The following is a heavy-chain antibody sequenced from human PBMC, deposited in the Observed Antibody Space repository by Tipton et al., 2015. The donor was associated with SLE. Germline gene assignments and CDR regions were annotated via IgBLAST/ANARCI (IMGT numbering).Heavy chain of an antibody. V-gene: IGHV3-9*01. D-gene: IGHD3-10*01. CDR2: ISWHSGNI. CDR3: ARHLGVIVAFEV. J-gene: IGHJ3*01. Sequence: SLRLSCAASGFTFDDYAMHWVRQAPGKGLEWVSGISWHSGNIGYADSVKGRFTISRDNAKNSLYLQMDSLRTDDTALYYCARHLGVIVAFEVWGQGTVLTVSS. CDR1: GFTFDDYA.